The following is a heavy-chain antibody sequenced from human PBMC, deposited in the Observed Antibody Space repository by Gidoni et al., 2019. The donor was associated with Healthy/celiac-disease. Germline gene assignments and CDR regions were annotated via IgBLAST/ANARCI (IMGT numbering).Heavy chain of an antibody. V-gene: IGHV1-69*06. Sequence: QVQLVQSGAEVKKPGSSVKVSCKASGGTFSSYAISWVRQAPGQGLEWMGGIIPIFGTANYAQKFQGRVTITADKSTSTAYMELSSLRSEDTAVYYCARQYYYDSSGYGDAFDIWGQGTMVTVSS. CDR2: IIPIFGTA. D-gene: IGHD3-22*01. CDR1: GGTFSSYA. CDR3: ARQYYYDSSGYGDAFDI. J-gene: IGHJ3*02.